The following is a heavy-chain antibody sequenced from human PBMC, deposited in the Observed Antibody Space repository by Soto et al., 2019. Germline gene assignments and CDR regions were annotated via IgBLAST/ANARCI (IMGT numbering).Heavy chain of an antibody. J-gene: IGHJ5*02. D-gene: IGHD4-17*01. CDR3: ARGPYGAPGWFDP. Sequence: SQPMSLTCDVSGDTISTGVCTWARNRKPPGKALEWIGHTYHSGNPYYNPSLKSRVIISVDRSKNQFSLKVRSVTAADTAVYYCARGPYGAPGWFDPWGQGTLVTVSS. CDR1: GDTISTGVCT. V-gene: IGHV4-30-2*01. CDR2: TYHSGNP.